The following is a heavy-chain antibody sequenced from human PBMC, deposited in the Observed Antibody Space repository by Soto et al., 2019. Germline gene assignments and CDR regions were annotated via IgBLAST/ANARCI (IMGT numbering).Heavy chain of an antibody. CDR3: ARDLSADDAFDI. J-gene: IGHJ3*02. CDR2: IWYDGSNK. Sequence: QVQLVESGGGVVQPGRSLRLSCAASGFTFSSYGMHWVRQAPGKGLEWVAVIWYDGSNKYYADSVKGRFTISRDNSKNTLYLQMNSLRAEDTAVYYCARDLSADDAFDIWGQGTMVTVSS. V-gene: IGHV3-33*01. CDR1: GFTFSSYG.